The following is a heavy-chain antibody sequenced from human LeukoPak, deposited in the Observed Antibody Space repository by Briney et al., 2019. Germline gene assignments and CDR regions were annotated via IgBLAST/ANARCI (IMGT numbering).Heavy chain of an antibody. J-gene: IGHJ6*02. CDR3: ATSDCSSTSCSPYYYYGMDV. Sequence: ASVTVSCKVSGYTLTELSMHWVRQAPGKGLEWMGGFDPEDGETINAQKFRGRVNITEDTSTDTAYMELSSLRSEDTALYYCATSDCSSTSCSPYYYYGMDVWGQGTTVTVSS. CDR2: FDPEDGET. V-gene: IGHV1-24*01. CDR1: GYTLTELS. D-gene: IGHD2-2*01.